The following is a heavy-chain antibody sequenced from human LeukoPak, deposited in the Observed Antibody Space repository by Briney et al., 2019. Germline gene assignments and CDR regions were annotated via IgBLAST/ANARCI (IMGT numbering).Heavy chain of an antibody. D-gene: IGHD2-15*01. CDR1: GYTFTNYY. CDR2: INPSGGTT. V-gene: IGHV1-46*01. Sequence: ASVKVSCKASGYTFTNYYIHWVRQAPGQGPEWMGIINPSGGTTNYAQKFQGRVTITRDTSTGTVYMELSSLRSEDTAVYYCARRDCSGATCGWFDPWGQGTLVTVSS. CDR3: ARRDCSGATCGWFDP. J-gene: IGHJ5*02.